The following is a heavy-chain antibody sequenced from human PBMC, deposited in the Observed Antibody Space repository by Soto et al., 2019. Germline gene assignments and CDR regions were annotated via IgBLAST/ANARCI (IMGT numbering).Heavy chain of an antibody. J-gene: IGHJ4*02. Sequence: GGSLRLSCAASGFTFSTYSLNWVRQAPGRGLEWVSYISGCSTNIYYADSVKGRFSISRDNAKNSLYLQMNSLRAEDMAVYYCARARYGDYLFDYWGQGTLVTVSS. CDR3: ARARYGDYLFDY. D-gene: IGHD4-17*01. CDR1: GFTFSTYS. CDR2: ISGCSTNI. V-gene: IGHV3-48*01.